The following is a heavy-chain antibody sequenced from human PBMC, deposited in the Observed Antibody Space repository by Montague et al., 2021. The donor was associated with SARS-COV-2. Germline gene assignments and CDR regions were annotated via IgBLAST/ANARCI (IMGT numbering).Heavy chain of an antibody. D-gene: IGHD3-10*01. CDR1: EFTFTDYY. J-gene: IGHJ4*02. CDR2: ISSSATKI. Sequence: SLRLSCAASEFTFTDYYMSWIRQAPGKGLEWISHISSSATKIFXXXSGKGRFTISRDNAKSSLFLQLSSLRAEDTAVYFCARVWAYGFDLWGQGTLVTVSS. V-gene: IGHV3-11*01. CDR3: ARVWAYGFDL.